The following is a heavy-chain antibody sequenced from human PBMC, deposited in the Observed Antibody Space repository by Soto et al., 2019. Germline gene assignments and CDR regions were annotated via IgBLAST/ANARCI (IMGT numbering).Heavy chain of an antibody. CDR2: INSDASII. CDR3: AGDAAAGLKF. V-gene: IGHV3-74*01. Sequence: EVQLVESGGDLVQPGGSLRLSCAVSGITFRSYWMHWIRQAPGKGLVWVSHINSDASIINYADSVKGRFTISRDNARNTLYLQMNSVRVDDTAIYYCAGDAAAGLKFWGQGTLVTVSS. CDR1: GITFRSYW. D-gene: IGHD6-13*01. J-gene: IGHJ4*02.